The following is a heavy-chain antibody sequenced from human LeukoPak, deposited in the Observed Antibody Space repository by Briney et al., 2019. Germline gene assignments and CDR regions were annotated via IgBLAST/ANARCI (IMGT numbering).Heavy chain of an antibody. CDR3: ARAADYGENGIDY. Sequence: PSETLSLTCAVYGGSFSGYYWSWIRQPPGKGLEWIGYIYYSGSTNYNPSLKSRVTISVDTSKNQFSLKLSSVTAADTAVYYCARAADYGENGIDYWGQGTLVTVSS. J-gene: IGHJ4*02. CDR1: GGSFSGYY. CDR2: IYYSGST. D-gene: IGHD4-17*01. V-gene: IGHV4-59*01.